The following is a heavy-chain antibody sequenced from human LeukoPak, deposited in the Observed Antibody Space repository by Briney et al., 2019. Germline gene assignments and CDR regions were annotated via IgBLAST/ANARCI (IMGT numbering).Heavy chain of an antibody. D-gene: IGHD1-26*01. CDR2: IRSKANSYAT. J-gene: IGHJ4*02. Sequence: GGSLRLSCAASGFTFSGSAMHWVRQASGKGLEWVGRIRSKANSYATAYAASVKGRFTISRDDSKNTAYLQMNSLKTEDTAVYYCTRPHAGELLPYDYWGQGTLVTVSS. CDR1: GFTFSGSA. CDR3: TRPHAGELLPYDY. V-gene: IGHV3-73*01.